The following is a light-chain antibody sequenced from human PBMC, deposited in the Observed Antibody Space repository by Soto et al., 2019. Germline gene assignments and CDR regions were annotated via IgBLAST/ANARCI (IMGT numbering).Light chain of an antibody. J-gene: IGKJ1*01. CDR3: LQDYNYPWT. CDR1: QGISNY. CDR2: DAS. V-gene: IGKV1-33*01. Sequence: DIQMTQFPSSLSASVGDRVTLTCQASQGISNYLNWYQQKPGKAPKLLIYDASTLETGVPSRFSGSGYGTEFTFTISSLQPEDFATYYCLQDYNYPWTFGQGTKVDIK.